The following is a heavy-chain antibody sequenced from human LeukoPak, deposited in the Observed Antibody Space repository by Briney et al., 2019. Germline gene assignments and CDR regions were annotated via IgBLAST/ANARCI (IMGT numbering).Heavy chain of an antibody. CDR3: ARRFYGSGNYYLDY. V-gene: IGHV4-59*08. J-gene: IGHJ4*01. CDR2: IYNSGST. CDR1: SGSIRSYY. Sequence: SETLSHTCIVSSGSIRSYYWSWIRQPPGKGLEWIGYIYNSGSTNYIPSLNSRVTISVDTSKNQFSLKLSSVTAADTAVYYCARRFYGSGNYYLDY. D-gene: IGHD3-10*01.